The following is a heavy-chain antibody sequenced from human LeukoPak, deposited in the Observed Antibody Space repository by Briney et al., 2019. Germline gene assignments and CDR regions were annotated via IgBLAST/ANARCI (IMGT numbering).Heavy chain of an antibody. J-gene: IGHJ4*02. CDR1: GFSFNDYG. CDR3: ARSLCYDTGCSFDN. CDR2: ISSSSNTI. D-gene: IGHD2-15*01. V-gene: IGHV3-48*04. Sequence: GGSLRLSCAASGFSFNDYGMNWVRQAPGQGLEWVAYISSSSNTIYYADSVKGRFPVSRDNAKNSLYLQMTSLRAADTAVYYCARSLCYDTGCSFDNWGQGTLVTVSS.